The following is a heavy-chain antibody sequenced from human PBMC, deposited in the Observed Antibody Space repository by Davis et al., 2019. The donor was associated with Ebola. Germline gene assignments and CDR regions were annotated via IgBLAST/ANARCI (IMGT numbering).Heavy chain of an antibody. J-gene: IGHJ5*02. V-gene: IGHV1-18*01. D-gene: IGHD3-10*01. CDR3: ARSVTIVQGSGWFDP. Sequence: ASVKVSCKASGYTFTSYGISWVRQAPGQGLEWMGWISAYNGNTNYAQKLQGRVTMTTDTSTSTAYMELRSLRSDDTAVYYCARSVTIVQGSGWFDPWGQGTLVTVSS. CDR2: ISAYNGNT. CDR1: GYTFTSYG.